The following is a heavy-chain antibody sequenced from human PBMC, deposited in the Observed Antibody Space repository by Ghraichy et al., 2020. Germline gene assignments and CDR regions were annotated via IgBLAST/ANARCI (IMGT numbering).Heavy chain of an antibody. Sequence: SETLSLTCTVSGGSISSSSYYWGWIRQPPGKGLEWIGSIYYSGSTYYNPSLKSRVTISVDTSKNQFSLKLSSVTAADTAVYYCARPPARGYYYGMDVWGQGTTVTVSS. CDR1: GGSISSSSYY. J-gene: IGHJ6*02. CDR3: ARPPARGYYYGMDV. V-gene: IGHV4-39*01. D-gene: IGHD1-26*01. CDR2: IYYSGST.